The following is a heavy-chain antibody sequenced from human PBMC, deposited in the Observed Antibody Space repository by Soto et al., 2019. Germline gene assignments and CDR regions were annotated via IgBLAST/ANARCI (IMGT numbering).Heavy chain of an antibody. V-gene: IGHV4-34*01. CDR1: GESISSDY. CDR2: INHKGNT. J-gene: IGHJ3*02. CDR3: ARGNQRDGYHSRNSDFDI. D-gene: IGHD5-12*01. Sequence: SETLSLTCAVSGESISSDYWSWIRQPPGKGLEWIGDINHKGNTNYNPSLKSRVTISVDTSKTQFSLQLSSVTAADAAVYYCARGNQRDGYHSRNSDFDIWGQGTMVTVSS.